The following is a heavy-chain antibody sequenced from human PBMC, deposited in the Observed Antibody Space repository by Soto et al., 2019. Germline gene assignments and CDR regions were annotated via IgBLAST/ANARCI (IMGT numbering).Heavy chain of an antibody. V-gene: IGHV1-46*01. CDR3: ARAAGRFGELCCFDP. CDR2: IHPRGFFT. D-gene: IGHD3-10*01. CDR1: GYTFTSYN. Sequence: QVQLVQAGAEVKKPGASVKVSCKASGYTFTSYNIHWVRQAPGQGLEWLGMIHPRGFFTTSAQKSLGSVTLHGATSTSVVYMELTNLRSEDTAMYYCARAAGRFGELCCFDPWGQGTLVAVSS. J-gene: IGHJ5*02.